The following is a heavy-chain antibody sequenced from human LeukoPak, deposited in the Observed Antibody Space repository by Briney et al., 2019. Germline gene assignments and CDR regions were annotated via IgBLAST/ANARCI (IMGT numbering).Heavy chain of an antibody. V-gene: IGHV3-30*18. CDR2: ISYDGSYQ. CDR3: TKGGFKYFDWSYFDY. J-gene: IGHJ4*02. Sequence: GGSLRLSCAASGFTFSSYAMYWVRQAPGKGLEWVALISYDGSYQYSADSVRGRFTISRDNSRNSLYLQMNSLRAEDTAFYYCTKGGFKYFDWSYFDYWGQGTLVTVSS. CDR1: GFTFSSYA. D-gene: IGHD3-9*01.